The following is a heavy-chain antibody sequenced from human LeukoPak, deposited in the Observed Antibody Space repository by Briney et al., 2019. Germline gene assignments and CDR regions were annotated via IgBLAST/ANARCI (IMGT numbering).Heavy chain of an antibody. J-gene: IGHJ6*02. V-gene: IGHV1-8*01. Sequence: VASVKVSCKASGYTFTSYDINWVRQATGQGLEWMGWMNPNSGNTGYAQKFQGRVTMTRNTSISTAYMELSSLRSEDTAVYYCARGPLGILTSFYYYYGMDVWGQGTTVTVSS. CDR3: ARGPLGILTSFYYYYGMDV. CDR2: MNPNSGNT. D-gene: IGHD7-27*01. CDR1: GYTFTSYD.